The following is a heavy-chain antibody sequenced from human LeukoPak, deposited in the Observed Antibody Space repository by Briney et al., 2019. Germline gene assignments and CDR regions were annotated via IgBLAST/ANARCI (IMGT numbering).Heavy chain of an antibody. CDR3: ARGGPSGSSAFSSYFMDV. Sequence: ASVKVSCKASGYTFTGYHMHWVGQAPGQGLEWIGWINPNSGGTNYAQKFQGRVTITRDTSISTAYMELNRLISDDTAVYYCARGGPSGSSAFSSYFMDVWGKGTTVTVSS. J-gene: IGHJ6*03. CDR2: INPNSGGT. D-gene: IGHD6-13*01. CDR1: GYTFTGYH. V-gene: IGHV1-2*02.